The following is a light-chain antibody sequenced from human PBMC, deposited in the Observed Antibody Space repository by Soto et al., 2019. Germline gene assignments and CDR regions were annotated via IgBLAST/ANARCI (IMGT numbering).Light chain of an antibody. CDR2: EVS. CDR3: MQCILLAYT. Sequence: DIVLTQTPLSRYVTPGQPACISCRSSQSLLQSDGKTYLYWYLQKPGQPPQLLIYEVSNPFSGVTERFSGSESVTDFTMQVSGVEAEDVRVNYCMQCILLAYTCGGGTKLEIK. V-gene: IGKV2D-29*01. J-gene: IGKJ4*01. CDR1: QSLLQSDGKTY.